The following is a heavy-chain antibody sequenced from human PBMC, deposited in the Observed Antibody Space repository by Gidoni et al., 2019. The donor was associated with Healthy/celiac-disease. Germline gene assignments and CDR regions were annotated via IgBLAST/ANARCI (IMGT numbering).Heavy chain of an antibody. Sequence: EVQLVESGGGLVQPGGSLRLSCAASGFTFSSYSMNWVRQAPGKGLEWVSYISSSSSTIYYADSVKGRFTISRDNAKNSLYLQMNSLRAEDTAVYYCARSRDGYKKDYWGQGTLVTVSS. CDR3: ARSRDGYKKDY. D-gene: IGHD5-12*01. J-gene: IGHJ4*02. CDR1: GFTFSSYS. V-gene: IGHV3-48*04. CDR2: ISSSSSTI.